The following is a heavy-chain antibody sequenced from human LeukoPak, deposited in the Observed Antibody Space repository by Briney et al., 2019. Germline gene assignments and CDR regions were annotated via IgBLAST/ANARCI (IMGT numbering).Heavy chain of an antibody. CDR2: INPNSGGT. CDR1: GYTFTGYY. D-gene: IGHD6-13*01. J-gene: IGHJ5*02. Sequence: ASVKVSCKASGYTFTGYYMHWVRQAPGQGLEWMGRINPNSGGTNYAQKFQGRVTMTRDTSISTAYMELSRLRSDDTAVYYCARGGASIAAAGTRFKYNWFDPWGQGTLVTVSS. CDR3: ARGGASIAAAGTRFKYNWFDP. V-gene: IGHV1-2*06.